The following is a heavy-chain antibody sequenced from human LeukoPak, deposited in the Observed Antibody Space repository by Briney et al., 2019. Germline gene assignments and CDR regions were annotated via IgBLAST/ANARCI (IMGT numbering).Heavy chain of an antibody. CDR3: ARAPLQHPPVN. Sequence: ASVKVSCKASGGTFSSYAICWVRQAPGQGLEWVGGIIPIFGTANYAQKFQGRVTITADESTSTAYMELSSLRSEDTAVYYCARAPLQHPPVNWGQGTLVTVSS. V-gene: IGHV1-69*13. CDR1: GGTFSSYA. J-gene: IGHJ4*02. CDR2: IIPIFGTA. D-gene: IGHD5-24*01.